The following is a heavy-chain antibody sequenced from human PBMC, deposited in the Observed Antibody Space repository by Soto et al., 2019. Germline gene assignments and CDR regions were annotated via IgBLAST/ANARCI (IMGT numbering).Heavy chain of an antibody. Sequence: EVQLVESGGGLVQPGGSLRLSCAVSGFTFGSYWMNWVRLIPGKGLEWVAYIKPDGSATYYVDSVKGRFTISRDNSKNTLFLQMNSLRAEDTAIYYCAKKVNSGSGSQFFDYWGQGTLVTVSS. CDR1: GFTFGSYW. J-gene: IGHJ4*02. D-gene: IGHD3-10*01. CDR3: AKKVNSGSGSQFFDY. V-gene: IGHV3-7*03. CDR2: IKPDGSAT.